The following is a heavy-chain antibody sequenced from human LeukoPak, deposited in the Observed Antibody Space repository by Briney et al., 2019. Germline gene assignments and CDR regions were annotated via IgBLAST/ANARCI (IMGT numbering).Heavy chain of an antibody. V-gene: IGHV3-73*01. J-gene: IGHJ4*02. D-gene: IGHD2-8*01. Sequence: GGSLNLSCAVSGFSFSATHIHWIRQPYGKGLEWVGHVKPRASNFATAYAASVKGRSTISRDDSNNTADLQLNGLKTEDTAVFYCTRQRPNINDDFDFWGQGTLVTASS. CDR2: VKPRASNFAT. CDR1: GFSFSATH. CDR3: TRQRPNINDDFDF.